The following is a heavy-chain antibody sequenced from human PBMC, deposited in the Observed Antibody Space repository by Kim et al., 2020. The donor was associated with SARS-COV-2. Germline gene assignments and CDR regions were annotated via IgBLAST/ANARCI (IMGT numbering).Heavy chain of an antibody. CDR2: ISYDGSNK. J-gene: IGHJ4*02. CDR3: ARGRYSYGRAHRRNFDY. Sequence: GGSLRLSCAASGFTFSSYAMHWVRQAPGKGLEWVAVISYDGSNKYYADSVKGRFTISRDNSKNTLYLQMNSLRAEDTAVYYCARGRYSYGRAHRRNFDYWGQGTLVTVSS. D-gene: IGHD5-18*01. V-gene: IGHV3-30*04. CDR1: GFTFSSYA.